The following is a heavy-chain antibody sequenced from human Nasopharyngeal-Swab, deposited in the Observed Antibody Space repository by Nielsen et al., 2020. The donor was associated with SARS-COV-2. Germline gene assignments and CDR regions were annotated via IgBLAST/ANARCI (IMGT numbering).Heavy chain of an antibody. V-gene: IGHV3-11*06. CDR3: ARGGGSSGWYGAYYYYGMDV. D-gene: IGHD6-19*01. CDR2: ISSSCSYT. Sequence: GESLKISCAASGFTFSDYYMSWIRQAPGKGLEWVSYISSSCSYTNYADSVKGRFTISRDNAKNSLYLQMNSLRAEDTAVYYCARGGGSSGWYGAYYYYGMDVWGQGTTVTVSS. J-gene: IGHJ6*02. CDR1: GFTFSDYY.